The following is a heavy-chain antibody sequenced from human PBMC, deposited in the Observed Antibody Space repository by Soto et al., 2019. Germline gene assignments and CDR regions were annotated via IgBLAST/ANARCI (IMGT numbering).Heavy chain of an antibody. J-gene: IGHJ6*02. Sequence: GGSLRLSCAASGFTFSSYAMHWVRQAPGKGLEWVAVISYDGSNKYYADSVKGRFTISRDNSKNTLYLQMNSLRAEDTAVYYCARDGLSRRYFDWLLLSPLYYYGMDVWGQGTTVTVSS. CDR2: ISYDGSNK. CDR3: ARDGLSRRYFDWLLLSPLYYYGMDV. D-gene: IGHD3-9*01. V-gene: IGHV3-30-3*01. CDR1: GFTFSSYA.